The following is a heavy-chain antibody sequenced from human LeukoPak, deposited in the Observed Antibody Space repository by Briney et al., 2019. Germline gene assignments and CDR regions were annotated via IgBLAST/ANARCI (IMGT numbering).Heavy chain of an antibody. CDR2: IYHSGNT. CDR3: ASLPSNTVTHDY. V-gene: IGHV4-38-2*01. CDR1: GYFISSSYY. D-gene: IGHD4-11*01. Sequence: SETLSLNCAVSGYFISSSYYWGWIRQPPGKGLEWIGPIYHSGNTHYNPALKSRVTLSVDTSKNQFSLKLRSVTAADTAVYYCASLPSNTVTHDYWGQGTLVTVSS. J-gene: IGHJ4*02.